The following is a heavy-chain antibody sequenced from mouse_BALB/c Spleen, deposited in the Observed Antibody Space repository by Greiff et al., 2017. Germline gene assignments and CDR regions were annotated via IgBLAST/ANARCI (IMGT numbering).Heavy chain of an antibody. CDR3: TRTDMITPY. Sequence: EVQRVESGGGLVQPGGSMKLSCVASGFTFSNYWMNWVRQSPEKGLEWVAEIRLKSNNYATHYAESVKGRFTISRDDSKSSVYLQMNNLRAEDTGIYYCTRTDMITPYWGQGTLVTVSA. CDR2: IRLKSNNYAT. V-gene: IGHV6-6*02. CDR1: GFTFSNYW. J-gene: IGHJ3*01. D-gene: IGHD2-4*01.